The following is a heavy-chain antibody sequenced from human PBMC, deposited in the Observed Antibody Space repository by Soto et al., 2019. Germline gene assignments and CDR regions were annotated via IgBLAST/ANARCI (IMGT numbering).Heavy chain of an antibody. CDR3: VKAHSDSYYHFDY. V-gene: IGHV3-23*01. Sequence: EVQLLESGGGLVQPGGSLRLSCAASGFTCSFCAMNWVRQAPGKGLEWVLSIRGSGGDTYYADSVRGRFTISRDNSKNTLYLQMNSLRVEDTAVYYCVKAHSDSYYHFDYWGQGTLVTVSS. CDR1: GFTCSFCA. J-gene: IGHJ4*02. D-gene: IGHD3-22*01. CDR2: IRGSGGDT.